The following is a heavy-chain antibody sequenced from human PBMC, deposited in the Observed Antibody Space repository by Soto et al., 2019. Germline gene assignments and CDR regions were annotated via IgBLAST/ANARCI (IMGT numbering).Heavy chain of an antibody. CDR3: AKDYRIFGVAAYYFDY. CDR1: GFTFSSYA. Sequence: GGSLRLSCAASGFTFSSYAMSWVRQAPGKGLEWVSAISGSGGSTYYADSVKGRFTISRDNSKNTLYLQMNSLRAEDTAVYYCAKDYRIFGVAAYYFDYWGQGTLVTVSS. V-gene: IGHV3-23*01. CDR2: ISGSGGST. D-gene: IGHD3-3*02. J-gene: IGHJ4*02.